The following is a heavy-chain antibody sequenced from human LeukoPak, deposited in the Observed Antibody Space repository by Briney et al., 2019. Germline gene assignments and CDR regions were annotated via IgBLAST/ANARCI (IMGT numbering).Heavy chain of an antibody. V-gene: IGHV3-23*01. CDR3: AKDLYYYDSSGYYHFDY. J-gene: IGHJ4*02. CDR2: ISGSGGST. Sequence: GGSLRLSCAASGFTFSSYAVSWVRQAPRKGLEWVSAISGSGGSTYYADSVKGRFTISRDNSKNTLYLQMNSLRAEDTAVYYCAKDLYYYDSSGYYHFDYWGQGTLVTVSS. CDR1: GFTFSSYA. D-gene: IGHD3-22*01.